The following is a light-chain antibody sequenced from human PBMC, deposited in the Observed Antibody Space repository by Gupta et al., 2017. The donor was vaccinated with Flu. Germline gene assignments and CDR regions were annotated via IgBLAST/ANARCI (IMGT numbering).Light chain of an antibody. V-gene: IGKV1-5*03. CDR2: KGS. CDR1: QNIYSC. Sequence: PSTLSASVGDRVTITCRARQNIYSCLDWYQQKPGKAPKLLIYKGSTLERGVPTRFSGSGSGTEFNFTIISLQPDDFATYYCQQENTDPWTFGQGTRVEIK. J-gene: IGKJ1*01. CDR3: QQENTDPWT.